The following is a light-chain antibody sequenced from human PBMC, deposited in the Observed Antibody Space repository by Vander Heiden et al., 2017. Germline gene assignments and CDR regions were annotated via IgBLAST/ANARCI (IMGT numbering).Light chain of an antibody. J-gene: IGKJ4*01. CDR3: QQSYSNPLT. CDR1: QSISSY. V-gene: IGKV1-39*01. Sequence: DIQMTQSPSSLSASVGDRVTITCRTSQSISSYLNWYQQKPGKAPKLRIYTVSSLQSGVPSRCSGSGSGTDFTLTISSLQPEDFATYYCQQSYSNPLTFGGGTKVEIK. CDR2: TVS.